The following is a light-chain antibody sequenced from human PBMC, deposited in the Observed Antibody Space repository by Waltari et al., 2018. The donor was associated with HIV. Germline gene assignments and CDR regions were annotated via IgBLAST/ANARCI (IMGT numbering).Light chain of an antibody. V-gene: IGLV1-51*01. Sequence: QSVLTQPPSVSAAPGQKVTISCSGNRSNIGNNYVSWYQPVPGTAPKLLIYDNDNRPSGIPDRFSASKSGTSATLGITGLQTGDEADYYCGTWDSSLSAGVFGGGTKLTVL. CDR3: GTWDSSLSAGV. CDR2: DND. CDR1: RSNIGNNY. J-gene: IGLJ2*01.